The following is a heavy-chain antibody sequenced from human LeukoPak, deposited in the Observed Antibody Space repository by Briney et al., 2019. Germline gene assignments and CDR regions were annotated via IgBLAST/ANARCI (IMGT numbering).Heavy chain of an antibody. CDR2: IWYDGSNK. CDR1: GFTFSSYG. V-gene: IGHV3-33*01. J-gene: IGHJ4*02. D-gene: IGHD5-12*01. Sequence: GRSLRLSCAASGFTFSSYGMHWVRQAPGKGLEWVAVIWYDGSNKYYADSVKGRFTISRDNSKNTLYLQMNSLRAEDTAVYYCASYSGYDSAGPALDYWGQGTLVTVSS. CDR3: ASYSGYDSAGPALDY.